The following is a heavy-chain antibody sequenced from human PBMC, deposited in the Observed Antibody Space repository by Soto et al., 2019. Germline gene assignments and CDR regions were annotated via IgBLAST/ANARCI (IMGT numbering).Heavy chain of an antibody. CDR3: AATQLWDPFDY. CDR1: GYTHNNYG. V-gene: IGHV1-18*01. D-gene: IGHD5-18*01. CDR2: ISAYNGNT. J-gene: IGHJ4*02. Sequence: QVHLVQSGVEVKRSGASVKVSCKASGYTHNNYGISWVRQAPGQGLEWMGWISAYNGNTKYATKIQGRVTLTTDTSTSIAYMELRSLRSDDTDVYYCAATQLWDPFDYWGQGTLVTVSS.